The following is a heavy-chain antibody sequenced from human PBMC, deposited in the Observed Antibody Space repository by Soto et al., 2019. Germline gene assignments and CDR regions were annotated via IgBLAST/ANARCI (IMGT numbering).Heavy chain of an antibody. D-gene: IGHD1-1*01. V-gene: IGHV4-59*01. Sequence: SETLSLTCTVSRGSISSYYWNWIRQSPGKGLEWIGYIYHSGSINYNPSRRSRVTITVDTSKNQFSLKLTSVTAADTAVYYCARSYSWNDSPFDPWGQGTLVTVSS. J-gene: IGHJ5*02. CDR2: IYHSGSI. CDR1: RGSISSYY. CDR3: ARSYSWNDSPFDP.